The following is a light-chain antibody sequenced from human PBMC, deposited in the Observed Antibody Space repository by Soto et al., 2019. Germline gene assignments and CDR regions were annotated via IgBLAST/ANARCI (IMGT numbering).Light chain of an antibody. J-gene: IGLJ1*01. CDR1: SSDVGGYNY. CDR2: DVS. V-gene: IGLV2-14*03. CDR3: SSYTTYITRQIV. Sequence: QSALTQPASVSGSPGQSITISCTGTSSDVGGYNYVSWYQHHPGKAPKLKNYDVSNRPSGVSNRFSGSKSGNTASLTISGLQPEDESDYYCSSYTTYITRQIVFGTGTKVTVL.